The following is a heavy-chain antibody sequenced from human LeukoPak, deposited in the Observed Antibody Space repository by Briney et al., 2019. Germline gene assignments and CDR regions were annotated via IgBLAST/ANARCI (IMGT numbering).Heavy chain of an antibody. J-gene: IGHJ6*02. Sequence: SETLSLTCTVSGGSISSSTDYWGWIRQPAGKGLEWIGSIYYSGSTYYNPSLKSRVTISIDTSKNQFSLNLSSVTAADTAVYYCARSDYVDYYGMDVWGQGTTVTVSS. CDR3: ARSDYVDYYGMDV. V-gene: IGHV4-39*07. D-gene: IGHD4-17*01. CDR2: IYYSGST. CDR1: GGSISSSTDY.